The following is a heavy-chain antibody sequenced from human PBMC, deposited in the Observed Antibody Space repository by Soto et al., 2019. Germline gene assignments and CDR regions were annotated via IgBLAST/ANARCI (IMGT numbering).Heavy chain of an antibody. CDR1: GYTFTSYG. CDR3: ARVQQYSSSWYRPVYYYYYMDV. D-gene: IGHD6-13*01. Sequence: GASVKVSCKASGYTFTSYGISWVRQAPGQGLEWMGWISAYNGNTNYAQKLQGRVTMTTDTSTSTAYMELRSLRSDDTAVYYCARVQQYSSSWYRPVYYYYYMDVWGKGTTVTVSS. J-gene: IGHJ6*03. V-gene: IGHV1-18*01. CDR2: ISAYNGNT.